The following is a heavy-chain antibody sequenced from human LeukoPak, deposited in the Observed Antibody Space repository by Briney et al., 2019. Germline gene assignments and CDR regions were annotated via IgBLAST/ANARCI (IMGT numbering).Heavy chain of an antibody. J-gene: IGHJ4*02. D-gene: IGHD3-22*01. Sequence: PGGSLRLSCAASGFTFSSFWMQWVRQAPGKGLMWVSRINNDGNSTTYADAVKGRFTISRDNARNTLYLQMNSLRAEETAVYFCGRVAHDSSGYYFNDYWGQGTLVTVSS. V-gene: IGHV3-74*01. CDR3: GRVAHDSSGYYFNDY. CDR2: INNDGNST. CDR1: GFTFSSFW.